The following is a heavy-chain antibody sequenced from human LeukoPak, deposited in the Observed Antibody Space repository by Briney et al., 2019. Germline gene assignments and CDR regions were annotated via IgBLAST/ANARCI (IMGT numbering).Heavy chain of an antibody. J-gene: IGHJ5*02. V-gene: IGHV4-59*01. CDR3: AREGGSSSENWFDP. CDR1: GGSISSYY. Sequence: SETLSLTCTVSGGSISSYYWSWIRQPPGKGLEWIGYIYYSGSTNYNPSLKSRVTISVDTSKNQFSLKLSSVTAADTAVYYCAREGGSSSENWFDPWGQGTLVTVSS. CDR2: IYYSGST. D-gene: IGHD6-6*01.